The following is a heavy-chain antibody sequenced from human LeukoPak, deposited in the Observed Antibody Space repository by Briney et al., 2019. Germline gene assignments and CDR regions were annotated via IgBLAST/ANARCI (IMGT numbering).Heavy chain of an antibody. J-gene: IGHJ3*02. CDR3: AKSRPIYDSSGYDAFDI. V-gene: IGHV3-23*01. CDR2: ISGSGGST. CDR1: GFTFSNYA. Sequence: PGGSLRLSCAASGFTFSNYAMSWVRQAPGKGLELVSGISGSGGSTFYADSVKGRFTISRDNSKNTLYLQMNSLRAEDTAVYYCAKSRPIYDSSGYDAFDIWGQGTMVTVSS. D-gene: IGHD3-22*01.